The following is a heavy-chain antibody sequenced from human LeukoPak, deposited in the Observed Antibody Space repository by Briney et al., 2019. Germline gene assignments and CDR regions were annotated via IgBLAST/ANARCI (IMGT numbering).Heavy chain of an antibody. D-gene: IGHD4-17*01. V-gene: IGHV5-10-1*01. Sequence: GEALRISCKGSGYHFTSYWISWVRPMPGKGLGWMGRIDPSDSYTNYSPSFQGHVTISAGKSISTAYLQWSSLKASDTAMYYCARQGYGDYSDYWGQGTLVTVSS. CDR3: ARQGYGDYSDY. CDR2: IDPSDSYT. J-gene: IGHJ4*02. CDR1: GYHFTSYW.